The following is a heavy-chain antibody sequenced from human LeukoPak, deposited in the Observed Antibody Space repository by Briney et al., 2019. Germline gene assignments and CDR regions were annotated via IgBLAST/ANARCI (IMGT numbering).Heavy chain of an antibody. Sequence: LTGGSLRLSCAASGFTFSSYWMSWVRQAPEKGLEWVANMNPDGSQKYYVDSVKGRFTISRDNAKNSLYLQMNSLRAEDTAVYYCAISTVARQDFDYWGQGTLVTASS. CDR1: GFTFSSYW. V-gene: IGHV3-7*05. CDR3: AISTVARQDFDY. D-gene: IGHD6-6*01. CDR2: MNPDGSQK. J-gene: IGHJ4*02.